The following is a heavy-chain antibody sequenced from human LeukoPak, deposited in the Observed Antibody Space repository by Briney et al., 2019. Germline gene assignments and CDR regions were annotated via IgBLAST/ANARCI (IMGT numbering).Heavy chain of an antibody. V-gene: IGHV3-23*01. J-gene: IGHJ6*02. CDR1: GFTFSAYA. D-gene: IGHD3-10*02. CDR3: ARDLHNYVAMDV. CDR2: IGSDNKP. Sequence: GGSLRLSCEASGFTFSAYAVTWVRQAPAQGLEWVSSIGSDNKPHYSESVRGRFAISRDNSKSMLFLQLNSLRAEDTAPYYCARDLHNYVAMDVWGQGTTVTVSS.